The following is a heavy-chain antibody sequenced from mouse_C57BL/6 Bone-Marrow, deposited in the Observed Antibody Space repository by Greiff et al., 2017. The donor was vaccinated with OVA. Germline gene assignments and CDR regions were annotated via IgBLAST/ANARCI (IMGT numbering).Heavy chain of an antibody. D-gene: IGHD1-1*01. CDR2: IDPSDSYT. V-gene: IGHV1-59*01. CDR1: GYTFTSYW. CDR3: ARLTTVVATRYFDV. Sequence: VKLQQPGAELVRPGTSVKLSCKASGYTFTSYWMHWVKQRPGQGLEWIGVIDPSDSYTNYNQKFKGKATLTVDTSSSTAYMQLSSLTSEDSAVYYCARLTTVVATRYFDVWGTGTTVTVSS. J-gene: IGHJ1*03.